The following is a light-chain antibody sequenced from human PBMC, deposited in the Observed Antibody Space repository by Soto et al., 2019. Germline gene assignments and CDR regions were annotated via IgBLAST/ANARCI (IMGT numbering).Light chain of an antibody. J-gene: IGKJ1*01. CDR3: LQDYNSPRT. CDR1: QYISSY. Sequence: IPLPQSPSSLAASLGDRVTITCGAGQYISSYVNWYQQKPGQAPKLLIYAASSLQSVVPSRFSGSGSGTDCTLTISSLQPEDFATYYGLQDYNSPRTCGQGTNVDIK. CDR2: AAS. V-gene: IGKV1-6*01.